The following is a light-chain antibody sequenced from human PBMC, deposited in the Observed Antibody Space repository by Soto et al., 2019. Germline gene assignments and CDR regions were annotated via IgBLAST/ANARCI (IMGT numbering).Light chain of an antibody. CDR3: QVWDSSRDHVV. Sequence: YELTQPPSVSVAPGKTARITCGGNNIGSKSVHWYQQKPGQAPVLVIYYDSDRPSGIPERFSGSNSGNTATLTISRVEDGDEADYYCQVWDSSRDHVVFGGGTKLTVL. CDR2: YDS. J-gene: IGLJ2*01. V-gene: IGLV3-21*04. CDR1: NIGSKS.